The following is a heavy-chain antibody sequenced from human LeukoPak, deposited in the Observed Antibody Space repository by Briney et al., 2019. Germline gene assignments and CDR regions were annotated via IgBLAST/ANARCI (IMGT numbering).Heavy chain of an antibody. CDR3: ARGSYDSSGVSAFDI. CDR1: GYTFTGYY. D-gene: IGHD3-22*01. CDR2: INPNSGGT. Sequence: ASVKVSCKASGYTFTGYYMHWVRQAPGQGLEWMGWINPNSGGTNYAQKFQGWVTMTRDTSISTAYMELSRLRSDDTAVYYCARGSYDSSGVSAFDIWGQGTMVTVSS. V-gene: IGHV1-2*04. J-gene: IGHJ3*02.